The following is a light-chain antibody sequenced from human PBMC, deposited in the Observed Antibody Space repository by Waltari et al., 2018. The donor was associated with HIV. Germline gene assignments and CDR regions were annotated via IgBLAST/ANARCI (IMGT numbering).Light chain of an antibody. CDR3: NSYAGSNNWV. J-gene: IGLJ3*02. CDR2: EVN. Sequence: QSALTQPPSASGSPGQSVTISCTGTSSDVGGSKYVSLYQQHPRKAPKLMIYEVNKRPSGVQDLFSGSKSANTASPTVSGLQADDEADYYCNSYAGSNNWVFGGGTKLTVL. V-gene: IGLV2-8*01. CDR1: SSDVGGSKY.